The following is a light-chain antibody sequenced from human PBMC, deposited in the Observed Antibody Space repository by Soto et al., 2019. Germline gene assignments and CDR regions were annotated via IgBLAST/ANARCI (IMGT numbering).Light chain of an antibody. CDR3: QQYGDSLYT. Sequence: ENVLTQSPGTLSLSPGERATLSCRTSQTISSFYLAWYQQKPGQAPRLLIYGASKRATGIPDRFSGSGSGTDFILTISRLELEDSAVYYCQQYGDSLYTFGQGTKLEI. CDR1: QTISSFY. V-gene: IGKV3-20*01. CDR2: GAS. J-gene: IGKJ2*01.